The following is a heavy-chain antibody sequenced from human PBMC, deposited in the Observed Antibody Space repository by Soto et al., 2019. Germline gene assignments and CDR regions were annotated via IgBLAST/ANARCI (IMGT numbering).Heavy chain of an antibody. V-gene: IGHV3-21*01. CDR2: INGRSNYK. Sequence: GVLRLSCAASGFSFSTYNMNWVRQAPGKGLEWVSSINGRSNYKYYTDSVKGRFTISRDNPKNSLYLRMNSLRAEDTAVYYCVREDGLVGSNSAFDYWGQGTLVTVSS. D-gene: IGHD1-26*01. CDR1: GFSFSTYN. J-gene: IGHJ4*02. CDR3: VREDGLVGSNSAFDY.